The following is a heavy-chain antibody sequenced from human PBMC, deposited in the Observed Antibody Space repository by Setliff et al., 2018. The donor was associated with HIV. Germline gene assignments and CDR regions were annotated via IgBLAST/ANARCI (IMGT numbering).Heavy chain of an antibody. CDR1: GDSIGSYY. V-gene: IGHV4-59*08. Sequence: PSETLSLTCTVSGDSIGSYYWTWLRQFPGKGLEWIGFIFYTGSTTYNPSLNSRVTISVDTSRNQFTLKLSSVTAADTAVYYCASGEYSYGYRFDYWGQGTLVTVSS. D-gene: IGHD5-18*01. CDR3: ASGEYSYGYRFDY. CDR2: IFYTGST. J-gene: IGHJ4*02.